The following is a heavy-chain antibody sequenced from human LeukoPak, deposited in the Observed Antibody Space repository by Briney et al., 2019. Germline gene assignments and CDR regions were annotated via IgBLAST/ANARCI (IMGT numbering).Heavy chain of an antibody. CDR1: GGSISSGGYY. J-gene: IGHJ4*02. CDR2: IYHSGST. V-gene: IGHV4-30-2*01. Sequence: SETLSLTCTVSGGSISSGGYYWSWIRQPPGKGLEWIGYIYHSGSTYYNPSLKSRVTISVDRSKNQFSLKLSSVTAADTAVYCCARESAGDAANFDYWGQGTLVTVSS. D-gene: IGHD6-13*01. CDR3: ARESAGDAANFDY.